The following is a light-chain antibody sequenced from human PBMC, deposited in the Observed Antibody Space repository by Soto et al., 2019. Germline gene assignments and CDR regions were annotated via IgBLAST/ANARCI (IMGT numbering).Light chain of an antibody. J-gene: IGKJ4*01. CDR3: QQYGSSPQT. CDR1: QSVSSSY. CDR2: GAS. Sequence: DIVLTQSPGTLSLSPGERATLSCRASQSVSSSYLAWYQQKPGQAPRLLIYGASTRATGIPDRFSGSGSGTDFALTISRLEPEDFAVYYCQQYGSSPQTFGGGTKVEI. V-gene: IGKV3-20*01.